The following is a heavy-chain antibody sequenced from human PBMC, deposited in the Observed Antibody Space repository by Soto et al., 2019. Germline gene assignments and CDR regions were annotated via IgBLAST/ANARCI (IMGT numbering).Heavy chain of an antibody. V-gene: IGHV1-18*01. Sequence: ASVKVSCKSSGYTFMNYGISWVRQAPGQGLEWVGWISPDKVNTYYAQNLQGRVTVTTDTSTGTVYMELRSLTYDDTAVYYCATTGADCTQGVCYDYWGQGTLVTVSS. CDR1: GYTFMNYG. CDR2: ISPDKVNT. J-gene: IGHJ4*02. D-gene: IGHD2-8*01. CDR3: ATTGADCTQGVCYDY.